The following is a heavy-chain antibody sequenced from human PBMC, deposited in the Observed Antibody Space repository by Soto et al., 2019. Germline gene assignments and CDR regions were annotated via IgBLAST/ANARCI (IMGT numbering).Heavy chain of an antibody. V-gene: IGHV4-39*01. CDR3: ARCMVGAIDY. CDR2: IYYSGST. D-gene: IGHD1-26*01. Sequence: ASETLSLTCTVSGGSISSSSYYWGWIRQPPGKGLEWIGSIYYSGSTYYNPSLKSRVTISVDTSKNQFSLKLSSVTAADTAVYYCARCMVGAIDYWGQGTLVTVSS. J-gene: IGHJ4*02. CDR1: GGSISSSSYY.